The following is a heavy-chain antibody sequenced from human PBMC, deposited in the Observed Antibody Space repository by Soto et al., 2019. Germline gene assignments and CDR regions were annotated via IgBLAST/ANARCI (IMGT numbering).Heavy chain of an antibody. CDR3: ARGEEEGADSFDY. CDR1: GFTFSSYA. J-gene: IGHJ4*02. Sequence: QVQLVESGGGVVQPGRSLRLSCAASGFTFSSYAMHWVRQAPGKGLEWVAVISYEGSNKYYAASVKGRFTISTDNSKNPLYLQMNSLRAEDTAVYYCARGEEEGADSFDYWGQGTLVTVSS. CDR2: ISYEGSNK. V-gene: IGHV3-30-3*01.